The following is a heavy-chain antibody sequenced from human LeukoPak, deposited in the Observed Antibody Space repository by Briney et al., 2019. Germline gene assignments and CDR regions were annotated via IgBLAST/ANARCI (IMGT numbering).Heavy chain of an antibody. D-gene: IGHD3-10*01. Sequence: GGSLRLSCAASGFTFSNSWMHWVRQAPGKRLVWVSRINTDGSTTNYADSVKGRFTISRDNARNTVYLQMNSLRAQDSALYYCENSYSPPHFWGQGTLVTVSS. CDR3: ENSYSPPHF. CDR2: INTDGSTT. V-gene: IGHV3-74*01. CDR1: GFTFSNSW. J-gene: IGHJ4*02.